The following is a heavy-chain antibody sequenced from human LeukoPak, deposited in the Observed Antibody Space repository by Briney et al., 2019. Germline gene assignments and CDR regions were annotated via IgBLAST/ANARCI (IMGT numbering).Heavy chain of an antibody. J-gene: IGHJ4*02. D-gene: IGHD3-3*02. V-gene: IGHV1-18*01. Sequence: ASVTVSFTASGYIFTSYGISWVRQAPGQGLEWMGWISAYNGNTNYAQKLQGRVTMTTDTSTSTAYMELRSLRSDDTAVYYCARDIRRREFDYWGQGTLVTVSS. CDR3: ARDIRRREFDY. CDR1: GYIFTSYG. CDR2: ISAYNGNT.